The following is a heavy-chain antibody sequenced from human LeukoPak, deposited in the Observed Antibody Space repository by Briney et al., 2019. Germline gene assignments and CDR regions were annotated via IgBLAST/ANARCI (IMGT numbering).Heavy chain of an antibody. CDR1: GYTFTSYD. Sequence: GASVKVSCKASGYTFTSYDINWVRQATGQGLEWMGWMNPNSGNTGYAQKFQGRVTITRNTSISTAYMELSSLGSEDTAVYYCARGAGGRARNWFDPWGQGTLVTVSS. CDR3: ARGAGGRARNWFDP. CDR2: MNPNSGNT. J-gene: IGHJ5*02. D-gene: IGHD1-14*01. V-gene: IGHV1-8*03.